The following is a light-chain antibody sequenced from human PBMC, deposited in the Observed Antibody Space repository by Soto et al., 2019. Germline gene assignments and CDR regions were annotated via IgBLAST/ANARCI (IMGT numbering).Light chain of an antibody. V-gene: IGKV1-9*01. CDR2: SAS. Sequence: DIQLTQSPSFLSASVGDTVTITCRASQGMSTYLAWYQQKPGKVPKLLIRSASTLQSGVPPRFSGGGSGTEFTLPIRTPQPDDSGIYYCQQLNGYQLAFGGGTNVEIK. J-gene: IGKJ4*01. CDR3: QQLNGYQLA. CDR1: QGMSTY.